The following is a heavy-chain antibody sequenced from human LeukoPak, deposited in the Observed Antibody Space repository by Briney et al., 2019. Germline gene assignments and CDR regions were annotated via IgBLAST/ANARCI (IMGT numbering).Heavy chain of an antibody. CDR2: ISGSGGST. V-gene: IGHV3-23*01. CDR1: GFTFSSYA. Sequence: GGSLRLSCAASGFTFSSYAMSWVRQAPGKGLEWVSAISGSGGSTYYADSVKGRFTISRDNSKNTLYLQMNSLRAEDTAVYYCAEDGGSSLWLVESPYYYFDYWGQGTLVTVSS. J-gene: IGHJ4*02. D-gene: IGHD6-19*01. CDR3: AEDGGSSLWLVESPYYYFDY.